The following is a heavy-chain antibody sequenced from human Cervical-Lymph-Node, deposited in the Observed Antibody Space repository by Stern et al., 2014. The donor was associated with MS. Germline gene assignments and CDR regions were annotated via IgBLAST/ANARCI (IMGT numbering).Heavy chain of an antibody. CDR1: GGSISSRY. J-gene: IGHJ4*02. CDR3: ARLSTAVDF. CDR2: ISHSGDT. V-gene: IGHV4-59*08. Sequence: QVPLQESGPGLVKPSETLSLTCAVSGGSISSRYWGWIRQPPGKGLEWIGLISHSGDTKYNPSLKSRVTKSLDTSKNQFSLKGTPVTAADTAVYYCARLSTAVDFWGQGTLVTVSS.